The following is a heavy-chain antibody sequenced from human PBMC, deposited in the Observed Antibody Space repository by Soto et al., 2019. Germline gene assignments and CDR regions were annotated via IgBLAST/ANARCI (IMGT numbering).Heavy chain of an antibody. CDR1: GASISYGGFS. J-gene: IGHJ4*02. CDR3: ARGGGYDSFDF. V-gene: IGHV4-30-2*06. Sequence: SETLSLTCTVSGASISYGGFSWRWIRQSPGKGLEWIGYISHLESTYFHPSFKSRLTMSIDRTRNQFSLKLSSVTAADMAVYYCARGGGYDSFDFWGQGIQVTVSS. D-gene: IGHD5-12*01. CDR2: ISHLEST.